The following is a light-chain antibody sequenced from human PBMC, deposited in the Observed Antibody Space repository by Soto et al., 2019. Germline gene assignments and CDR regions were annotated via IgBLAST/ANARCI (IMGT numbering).Light chain of an antibody. J-gene: IGLJ2*01. CDR2: DDS. CDR3: QVWDSSSDLVV. CDR1: NIGSKS. V-gene: IGLV3-21*02. Sequence: SYELTQPPSESVAPGQTARITCGGNNIGSKSVHWYQQNPGQAPVLVVYDDSAWPSGIPERFSGSNSGNTATLTISRVEAGDEADYYCQVWDSSSDLVVFGGGTKLTVL.